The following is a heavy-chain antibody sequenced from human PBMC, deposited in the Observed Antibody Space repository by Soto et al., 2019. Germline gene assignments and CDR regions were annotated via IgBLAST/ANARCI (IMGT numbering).Heavy chain of an antibody. D-gene: IGHD5-12*01. CDR1: GGSFSGYY. J-gene: IGHJ4*02. V-gene: IGHV4-34*01. CDR3: ARGREIVATPRSDFDY. CDR2: INHSGST. Sequence: SETLSLTCAVYGGSFSGYYWSWIRQPPGKELEWIGEINHSGSTNYNPSLKSRVTISVDTSKNQFSLKLSSVTAADTAVYYCARGREIVATPRSDFDYWGQGTLVTVSS.